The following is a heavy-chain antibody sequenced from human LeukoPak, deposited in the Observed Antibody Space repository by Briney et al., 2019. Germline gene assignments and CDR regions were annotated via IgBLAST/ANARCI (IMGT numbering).Heavy chain of an antibody. Sequence: SETLSLTCTVSGGSISSGSYYWSWIRQPAGKGLEWIGRIYTSGSTNYNPSLKSRVTISVDTSKNQFSLKLSSVTAADTAVYYCARGHGDWGQGTLVTVSS. CDR1: GGSISSGSYY. CDR3: ARGHGD. V-gene: IGHV4-61*02. J-gene: IGHJ4*02. CDR2: IYTSGST. D-gene: IGHD4-17*01.